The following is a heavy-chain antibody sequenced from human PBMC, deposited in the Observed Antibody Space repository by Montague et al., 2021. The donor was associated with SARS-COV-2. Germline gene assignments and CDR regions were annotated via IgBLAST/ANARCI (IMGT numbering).Heavy chain of an antibody. J-gene: IGHJ4*02. CDR3: LNYHGSGSYGDF. CDR2: VSVSAMRT. D-gene: IGHD3-10*01. CDR1: GFTFSTYG. V-gene: IGHV3-23*01. Sequence: SLRLSCAASGFTFSTYGMTWVRQAPGKGLEWVSSVSVSAMRTHYPDSVKGRFTISRDNSKNTLYLQMSSLRAEDTAVYFCLNYHGSGSYGDFWGQGTLVTVSP.